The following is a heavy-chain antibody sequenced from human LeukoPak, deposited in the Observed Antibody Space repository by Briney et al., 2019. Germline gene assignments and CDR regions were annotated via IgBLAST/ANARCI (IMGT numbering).Heavy chain of an antibody. Sequence: PGGSLRLSCAASGFTFSIYAMSWVRQAPGKGLQWVSSITSRGESTWYVDSVKGRFTITRDNSENTLYLQMHSLRAEDTAVYSGARDRPNYYGSDGHYYRRNGDYWGRGTLFSVSS. CDR3: ARDRPNYYGSDGHYYRRNGDY. J-gene: IGHJ4*02. D-gene: IGHD3-22*01. CDR2: ITSRGEST. V-gene: IGHV3-23*01. CDR1: GFTFSIYA.